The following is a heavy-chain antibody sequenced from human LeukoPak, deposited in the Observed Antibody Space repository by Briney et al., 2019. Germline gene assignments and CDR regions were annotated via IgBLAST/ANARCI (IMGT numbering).Heavy chain of an antibody. CDR2: ISGSGGST. CDR1: GFTFSSYA. CDR3: AKGPFDYDSSGYYYVGDWFDP. V-gene: IGHV3-23*01. Sequence: HPGGSLRLSCAAPGFTFSSYAMSWVRQAPGKGLEWVSAISGSGGSTCYADSVKGRFTISRDNSKNTLYLQMNSLRAEDTAVYYCAKGPFDYDSSGYYYVGDWFDPWGQGTLVTVSS. D-gene: IGHD3-22*01. J-gene: IGHJ5*02.